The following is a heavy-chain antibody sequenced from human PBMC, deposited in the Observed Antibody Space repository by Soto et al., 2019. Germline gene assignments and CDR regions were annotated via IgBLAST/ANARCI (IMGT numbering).Heavy chain of an antibody. CDR2: INHSGST. D-gene: IGHD6-6*01. Sequence: SETLSLTCAVYGGSFAGYYWSSIRQPPGKGLEWIGEINHSGSTNYNPSLKSRVTMSVDTSKNQFSLKLSSVTAADTAVYYCARGRGYNRSSLIDYWGQGTLVTVSS. CDR1: GGSFAGYY. CDR3: ARGRGYNRSSLIDY. J-gene: IGHJ4*02. V-gene: IGHV4-34*01.